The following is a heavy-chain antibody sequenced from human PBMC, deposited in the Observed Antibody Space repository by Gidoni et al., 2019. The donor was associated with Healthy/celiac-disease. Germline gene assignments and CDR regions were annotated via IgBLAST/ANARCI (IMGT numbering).Heavy chain of an antibody. V-gene: IGHV3-23*01. CDR2: ISGSGGST. CDR3: AKTGRRWDYRFH. J-gene: IGHJ4*02. D-gene: IGHD4-4*01. Sequence: EVQLLESGGGLVQPGGSLRLFCAASGFTFSSYAMSWVRPAPGKGLEWVPAISGSGGSTYYADSVKGRFTIARDKSKNTLYLQMSSLRAEDTAVYYCAKTGRRWDYRFHWGQGTLVTVSS. CDR1: GFTFSSYA.